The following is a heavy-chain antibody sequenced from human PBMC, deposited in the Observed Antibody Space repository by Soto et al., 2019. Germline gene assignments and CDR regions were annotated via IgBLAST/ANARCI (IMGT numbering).Heavy chain of an antibody. CDR1: GYTFTNNA. Sequence: VQLVQSGAEVKKPGASVKVSCKASGYTFTNNAIHWVRQAPGQRLEWLGWLNAGNSNREYSQKSQGRIIMTKDTSASTAYMELSSLISEDTAVYYCARGYDFFWGSYRSDAFDIWVQGTMVTVSS. J-gene: IGHJ3*02. CDR2: LNAGNSNR. V-gene: IGHV1-3*01. D-gene: IGHD3-16*02. CDR3: ARGYDFFWGSYRSDAFDI.